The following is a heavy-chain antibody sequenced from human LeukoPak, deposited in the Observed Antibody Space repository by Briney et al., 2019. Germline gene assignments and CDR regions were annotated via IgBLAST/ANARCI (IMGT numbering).Heavy chain of an antibody. Sequence: GGSLRLSCAASGFTRSDHDMHWVRQAPGKGLEWVGRITNKGGGYKTEYAAAVSGRFTISGDDSQNSLYLHMMSLKTDDTAVYYCARAGYAHSLDVWGQGTTVTVSS. V-gene: IGHV3-72*01. CDR1: GFTRSDHD. D-gene: IGHD5-18*01. CDR3: ARAGYAHSLDV. J-gene: IGHJ6*02. CDR2: ITNKGGGYKT.